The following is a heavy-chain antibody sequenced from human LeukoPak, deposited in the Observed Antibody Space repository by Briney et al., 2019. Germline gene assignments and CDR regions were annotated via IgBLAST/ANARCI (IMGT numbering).Heavy chain of an antibody. J-gene: IGHJ3*02. CDR3: AKVVVVTALPHDAFDI. CDR1: GFTFSSYW. Sequence: PGGSLRLSCAASGFTFSSYWMSWVRQAPGKGLEWVANIKQDGSEKYYVDSVKGRFTISRDNAKNSLYLQMNSLRAEDTAVYYCAKVVVVTALPHDAFDIWGQGTMVTVSS. CDR2: IKQDGSEK. V-gene: IGHV3-7*03. D-gene: IGHD2-21*02.